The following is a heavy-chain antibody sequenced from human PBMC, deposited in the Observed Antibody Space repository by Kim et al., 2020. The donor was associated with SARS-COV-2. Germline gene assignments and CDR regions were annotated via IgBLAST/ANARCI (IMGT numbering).Heavy chain of an antibody. V-gene: IGHV1-18*01. D-gene: IGHD2-15*01. J-gene: IGHJ3*02. CDR2: ISAYNGNT. CDR3: ARCEYCSGGSCYSIAFDI. Sequence: ASVKVSCKASGYTFTSYGISWVRQAPGQGLEWMGWISAYNGNTNYAQKLQGRVTMTTDTSTSTAYMELRSLRSDDTAVYYCARCEYCSGGSCYSIAFDIWGQGTMVTVSS. CDR1: GYTFTSYG.